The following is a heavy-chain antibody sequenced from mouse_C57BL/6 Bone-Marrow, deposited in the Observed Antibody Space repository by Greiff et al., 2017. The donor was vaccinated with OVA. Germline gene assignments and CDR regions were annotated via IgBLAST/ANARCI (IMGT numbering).Heavy chain of an antibody. CDR3: ARSPPIATVPSVAMDY. CDR1: GYTFTSYW. V-gene: IGHV1-69*01. J-gene: IGHJ4*01. Sequence: QVQLQQPGAELVMPGASVKLSCKASGYTFTSYWMHWVKQRPGQGLEWIGEIDPSDSYTNYNQNFKGKSTLTVDKSSSTAYMQLSSLTYEDSAVYYCARSPPIATVPSVAMDYWGQGTSVTVSS. CDR2: IDPSDSYT. D-gene: IGHD1-1*01.